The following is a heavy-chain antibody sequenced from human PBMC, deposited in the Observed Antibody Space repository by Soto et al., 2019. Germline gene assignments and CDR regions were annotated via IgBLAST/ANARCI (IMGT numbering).Heavy chain of an antibody. J-gene: IGHJ4*02. Sequence: QVQLVESGGGVVQPGRSLRLSCAASRFSFRAHGMHWVRQAPGKGLEWVAVISYDGSSTYYADSVKGRFTISRDNSNNALYLQMSNLSPEDTAVYFCAKDHRTGGSRVDYWGQGTLVTVSS. D-gene: IGHD2-8*02. CDR3: AKDHRTGGSRVDY. CDR1: RFSFRAHG. V-gene: IGHV3-30*18. CDR2: ISYDGSST.